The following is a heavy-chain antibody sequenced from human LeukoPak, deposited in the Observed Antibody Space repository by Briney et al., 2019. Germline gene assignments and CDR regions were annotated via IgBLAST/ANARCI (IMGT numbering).Heavy chain of an antibody. V-gene: IGHV3-23*01. J-gene: IGHJ4*02. Sequence: GGSLRLSCAASGFTFSSNTMSWARQVPGKGLEWVSVISGSGSSTYNADSVKGRFTISRDNSKNTLYLQMNSLRAEDTAVYYCASDNQDIVLMVYATQPAADLSYWGQGTLVTVSS. CDR1: GFTFSSNT. CDR2: ISGSGSST. D-gene: IGHD2-8*01. CDR3: ASDNQDIVLMVYATQPAADLSY.